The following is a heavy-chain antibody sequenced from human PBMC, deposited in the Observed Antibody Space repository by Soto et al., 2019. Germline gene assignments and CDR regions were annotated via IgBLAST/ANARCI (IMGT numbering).Heavy chain of an antibody. V-gene: IGHV3-30-3*01. D-gene: IGHD6-6*01. Sequence: QVQLVESGGGVVQPGRSLTLSCAASGFTFSSYAMHWVRQAQGKGLEWVAVISYHGNNKYYADSVQGRFTISRDKSKNTLNGRVKRLEPEDTAVYFCAREQLVPSGYYYGMDVW. J-gene: IGHJ6*01. CDR2: ISYHGNNK. CDR3: AREQLVPSGYYYGMDV. CDR1: GFTFSSYA.